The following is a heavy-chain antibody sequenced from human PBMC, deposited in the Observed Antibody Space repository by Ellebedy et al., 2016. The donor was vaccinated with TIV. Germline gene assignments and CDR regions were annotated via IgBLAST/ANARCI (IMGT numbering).Heavy chain of an antibody. Sequence: GESLKISCAASGFTFSSYAMSWVRQAPGKGLEWVSTITGSGSRTDYADSVHGRFTFSRDNSKNTLYLHMNSLSAEATAVYHCAKGTQWLGRSCFDYWGQGTLVTVSS. CDR1: GFTFSSYA. CDR2: ITGSGSRT. CDR3: AKGTQWLGRSCFDY. V-gene: IGHV3-23*01. J-gene: IGHJ4*02. D-gene: IGHD6-19*01.